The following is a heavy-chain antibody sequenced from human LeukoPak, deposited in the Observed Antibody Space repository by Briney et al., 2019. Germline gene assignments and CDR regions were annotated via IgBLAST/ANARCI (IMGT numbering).Heavy chain of an antibody. Sequence: GGSLRLSCAASGNYWMHWVRQAPGKGLEWVASINPEGSEKYSADSVKGRFTISRDNAKNSLYLQMDSLRVEDTAFYYCARDLAYSRLDYWGQGMLVTVSS. CDR1: GNYW. D-gene: IGHD5-18*01. CDR3: ARDLAYSRLDY. CDR2: INPEGSEK. J-gene: IGHJ4*02. V-gene: IGHV3-7*01.